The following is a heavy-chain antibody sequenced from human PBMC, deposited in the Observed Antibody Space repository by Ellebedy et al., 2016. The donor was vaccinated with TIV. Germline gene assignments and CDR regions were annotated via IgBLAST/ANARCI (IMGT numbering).Heavy chain of an antibody. V-gene: IGHV4-34*01. D-gene: IGHD4-23*01. Sequence: SETLSLXXAVYGGSFSGYYWSWIRQPPGKGLEWIGEINHSGSTNYIPSLKSRVTISVDTSKNQFSLKLSSVTAEDTAVYYCARADGGTFYDYWGQGTLVTVSS. J-gene: IGHJ4*02. CDR3: ARADGGTFYDY. CDR1: GGSFSGYY. CDR2: INHSGST.